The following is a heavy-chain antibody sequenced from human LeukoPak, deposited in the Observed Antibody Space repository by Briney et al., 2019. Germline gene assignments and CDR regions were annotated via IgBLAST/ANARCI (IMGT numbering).Heavy chain of an antibody. CDR3: ARGGEIAAAAFDY. CDR2: IYYSGST. CDR1: GGSISSGGYY. Sequence: SQTLSLTCTVSGGSISSGGYYWSWIRQHPGKGLEWIGYIYYSGSTYYNPSLKSRVTISVDRSKNQFSLKLSSVTAADTAVYYCARGGEIAAAAFDYWGQGTLVTVSS. D-gene: IGHD6-13*01. J-gene: IGHJ4*02. V-gene: IGHV4-31*03.